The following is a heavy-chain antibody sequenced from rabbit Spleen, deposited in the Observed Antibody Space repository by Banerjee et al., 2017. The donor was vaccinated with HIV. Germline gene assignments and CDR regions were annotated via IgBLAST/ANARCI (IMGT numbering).Heavy chain of an antibody. CDR3: VRDKASFSGDYGPYYFNL. J-gene: IGHJ4*01. CDR1: GVSFSGDSY. CDR2: IDAGSSGFT. Sequence: QSLEESGGDLVKPGASLTLTCIASGVSFSGDSYMCWVRQAPGKGLEWVVCIDAGSSGFTYFASWAKGRFTISKTSSTTVTLQMTSLTAADTATYFCVRDKASFSGDYGPYYFNLWGPGTLVTVS. D-gene: IGHD1-1*01. V-gene: IGHV1S40*01.